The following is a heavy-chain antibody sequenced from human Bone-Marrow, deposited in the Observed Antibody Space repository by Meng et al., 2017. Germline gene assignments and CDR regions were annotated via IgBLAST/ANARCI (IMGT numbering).Heavy chain of an antibody. D-gene: IGHD3-22*01. CDR2: MNPNSGNT. Sequence: ASVKVSCKASGYTFTSYDINWVRQATGQGLEWMGWMNPNSGNTGYAQKFQGRVTITRNTSISTAYMELSRLRSDDTAVYYCARGYYDSSGYYQFDYWGQGTLVTVSS. V-gene: IGHV1-8*03. J-gene: IGHJ4*02. CDR3: ARGYYDSSGYYQFDY. CDR1: GYTFTSYD.